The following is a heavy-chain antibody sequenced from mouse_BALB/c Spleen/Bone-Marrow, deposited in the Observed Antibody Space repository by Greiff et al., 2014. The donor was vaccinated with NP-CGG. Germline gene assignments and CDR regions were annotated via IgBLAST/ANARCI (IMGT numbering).Heavy chain of an antibody. CDR3: ARPATYYGNFYWYFDV. Sequence: EVQLQQSGPELVKPGASVKMSCKASGYTFTSYTMHWVKQKPGQGLERIGYINPYNDGTKYNEKFKGKATLTSDKSSSTAYMELSSLTSEDSAVYYCARPATYYGNFYWYFDVWGAGTTVTVSS. CDR2: INPYNDGT. CDR1: GYTFTSYT. J-gene: IGHJ1*01. D-gene: IGHD2-10*01. V-gene: IGHV1-14*01.